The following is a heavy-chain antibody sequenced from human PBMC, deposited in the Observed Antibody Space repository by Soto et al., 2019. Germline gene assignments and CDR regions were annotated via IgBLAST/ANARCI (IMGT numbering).Heavy chain of an antibody. Sequence: SETLSLTCSVSGGSISTFYWTWIRQPPGKGLEWVGHIYYSGSTSYNPSLKSRVTISVDTSNNQFSLKLSSLTAADTAVYYCARGRSCSGSTCYDAYNWFGPWGHGTLVTVSS. CDR3: ARGRSCSGSTCYDAYNWFGP. V-gene: IGHV4-59*01. D-gene: IGHD2-2*01. CDR1: GGSISTFY. J-gene: IGHJ5*02. CDR2: IYYSGST.